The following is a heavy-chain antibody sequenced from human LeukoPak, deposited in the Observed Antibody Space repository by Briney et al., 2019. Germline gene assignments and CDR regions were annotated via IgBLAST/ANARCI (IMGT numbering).Heavy chain of an antibody. J-gene: IGHJ5*02. D-gene: IGHD2-8*01. CDR2: INPNSGGT. CDR1: GYTFTGYY. Sequence: ASVKVSCKASGYTFTGYYMHWVRQAPGQGLEWMGWINPNSGGTNYAQKFQGRVTMTRDTSISTAYMELSRLRSDDTAVYYCARLYCTKGVGAEGNWFDPWGRGTLVTVSS. CDR3: ARLYCTKGVGAEGNWFDP. V-gene: IGHV1-2*02.